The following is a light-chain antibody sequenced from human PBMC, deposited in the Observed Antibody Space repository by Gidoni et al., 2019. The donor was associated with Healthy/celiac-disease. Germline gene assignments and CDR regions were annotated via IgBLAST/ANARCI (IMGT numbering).Light chain of an antibody. Sequence: DIQMTQSPSSLSASVGDRVTITCRASQSISSYLQWYQQKPGKAPKLLVYAASSLQSGVPSRFSDSGSGTDFTLTISSLQPEDFATYYFQQSYSTPWTFGQGTKVEIK. CDR3: QQSYSTPWT. J-gene: IGKJ1*01. CDR2: AAS. CDR1: QSISSY. V-gene: IGKV1-39*01.